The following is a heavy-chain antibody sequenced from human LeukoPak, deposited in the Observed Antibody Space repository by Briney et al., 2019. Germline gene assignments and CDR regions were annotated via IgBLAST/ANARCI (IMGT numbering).Heavy chain of an antibody. CDR2: INSGNGNT. V-gene: IGHV1-3*03. CDR3: ARARYETRIWPKSRYDYYHYMDV. D-gene: IGHD3-3*01. CDR1: GYTFTTYT. Sequence: GASVEVSCKASGYTFTTYTIHWVGQAPGQRLEWMGWINSGNGNTKYSQEFQDRVTITRDTSAITAYIELSSLRSEDMAVYYCARARYETRIWPKSRYDYYHYMDVWGKGTTVTVSS. J-gene: IGHJ6*03.